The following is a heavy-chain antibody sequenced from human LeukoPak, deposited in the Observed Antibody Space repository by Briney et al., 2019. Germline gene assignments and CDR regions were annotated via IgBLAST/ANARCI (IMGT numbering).Heavy chain of an antibody. CDR2: IKQDGSEK. J-gene: IGHJ6*03. CDR1: GFTFSYSA. Sequence: GGSLRLSCAASGFTFSYSAMSWVRQAPGKGLEWVANIKQDGSEKYYVDSVKGRFTLSRDNAKNSLYLQMNSLRAEDTAVYYCARRRQYDFWSGYSYYYYYYMDVWGKGTTVTVSS. V-gene: IGHV3-7*01. D-gene: IGHD3-3*01. CDR3: ARRRQYDFWSGYSYYYYYYMDV.